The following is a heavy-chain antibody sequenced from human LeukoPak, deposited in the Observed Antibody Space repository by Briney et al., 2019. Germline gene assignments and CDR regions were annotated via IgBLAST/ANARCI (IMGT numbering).Heavy chain of an antibody. D-gene: IGHD6-13*01. J-gene: IGHJ6*02. V-gene: IGHV3-30-3*01. Sequence: PGGSLRLSCAASGFTFSSYAMHWVRQAPGKGLEWVAVISYDGSNKYYADSVKGRFTISRDNSKNTLYLQMNSLRAEDTAVYYCARDGIAAAGTYYYYYGMDVWGQGTTVTVSS. CDR2: ISYDGSNK. CDR3: ARDGIAAAGTYYYYYGMDV. CDR1: GFTFSSYA.